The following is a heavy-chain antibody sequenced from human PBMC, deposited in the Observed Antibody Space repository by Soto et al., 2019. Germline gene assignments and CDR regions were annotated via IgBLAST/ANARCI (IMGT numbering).Heavy chain of an antibody. CDR3: AKGRSYYYYYGVDV. CDR2: IIDSGGST. CDR1: GFTFSSCA. J-gene: IGHJ6*02. Sequence: EVQLLESGGGLVQPGGSLRLSCAASGFTFSSCAMGRVRQAPGKGLEWVSDIIDSGGSTYYADSVKGRFTISRDNSKSTLYLPMNSLRAEDTALYYCAKGRSYYYYYGVDVWGQGTTVTVSS. V-gene: IGHV3-23*01.